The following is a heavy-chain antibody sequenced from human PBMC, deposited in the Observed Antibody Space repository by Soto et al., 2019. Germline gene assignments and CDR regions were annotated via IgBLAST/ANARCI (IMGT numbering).Heavy chain of an antibody. CDR1: GYTFTSYY. D-gene: IGHD6-6*01. J-gene: IGHJ6*02. V-gene: IGHV1-46*01. CDR3: ARDNRIAARPYYGMDV. Sequence: QVQLVQSGAEVKKPGASVKVSCKASGYTFTSYYMHWVRQAPGQGLEWMGITNPSGGSTSYAQKFQGRVTMTRDTSTSTVYMELSSLRSEDTAVYYCARDNRIAARPYYGMDVWGQGTTVTVSS. CDR2: TNPSGGST.